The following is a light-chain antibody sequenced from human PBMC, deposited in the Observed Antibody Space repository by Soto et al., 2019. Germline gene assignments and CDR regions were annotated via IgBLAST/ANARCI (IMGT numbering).Light chain of an antibody. J-gene: IGLJ1*01. CDR2: EVT. V-gene: IGLV2-14*01. Sequence: QSVLTQPACVSLSPGQSITISCTGTSGDTGSYNRVSWYQQHPGKAPKLIIYEVTDRPSGVSNRFSGSKSGNTASLTISGLQAEDEAEYYCSSYTNINTRACVFGTGTKVTVL. CDR3: SSYTNINTRACV. CDR1: SGDTGSYNR.